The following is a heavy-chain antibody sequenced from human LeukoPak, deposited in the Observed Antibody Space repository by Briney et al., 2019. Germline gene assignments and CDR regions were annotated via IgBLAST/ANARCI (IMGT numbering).Heavy chain of an antibody. CDR3: TRGRNSAFDY. J-gene: IGHJ4*02. V-gene: IGHV6-1*01. Sequence: SQTLSLTCAISGDSVSSNGVAWNWIRQSPSRGLEWLGRTYYGSKWSNDYALSVKSRITINPDTSKNQFSLQPNSVTPEDTAVYYCTRGRNSAFDYWGQGTLVTVSS. CDR1: GDSVSSNGVA. CDR2: TYYGSKWSN. D-gene: IGHD1-14*01.